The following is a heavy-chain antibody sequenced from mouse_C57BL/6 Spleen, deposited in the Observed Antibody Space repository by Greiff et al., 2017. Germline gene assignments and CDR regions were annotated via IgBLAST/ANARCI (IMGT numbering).Heavy chain of an antibody. Sequence: VQLQQSGPELVKPGASVKISCKASGYSFTGYYMNWVKKSPEKSLEWIGEINPSTGGTTYNQKFKAKATLTVDKSSSTAYMQLKSLTSEDSAVYYCARGGSSFAMDYWGQGTSVTVSS. V-gene: IGHV1-42*01. J-gene: IGHJ4*01. CDR3: ARGGSSFAMDY. D-gene: IGHD1-1*01. CDR2: INPSTGGT. CDR1: GYSFTGYY.